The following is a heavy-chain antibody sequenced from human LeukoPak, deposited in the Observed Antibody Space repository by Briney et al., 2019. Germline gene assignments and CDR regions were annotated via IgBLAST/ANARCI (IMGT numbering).Heavy chain of an antibody. CDR1: GGSFSGYY. CDR2: INHSGSA. V-gene: IGHV4-34*01. CDR3: ARGQKASVVAGTPFGY. D-gene: IGHD2-15*01. Sequence: SETLSLTCAVYGGSFSGYYWSWIRQPPGKGLEWIGEINHSGSANYNPSLKSRVTISVDTSKNQFSLKLTSVTAADTAVYHCARGQKASVVAGTPFGYWGQGTLVTVSS. J-gene: IGHJ4*02.